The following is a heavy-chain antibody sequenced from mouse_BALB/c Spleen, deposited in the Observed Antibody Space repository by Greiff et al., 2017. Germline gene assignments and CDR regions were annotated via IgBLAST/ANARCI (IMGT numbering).Heavy chain of an antibody. Sequence: DVKLVESGGGLVKPGGSLKLSCAASGFTFSSYAMSWVRQTPEKRLEWVASISSGGSTYYPDSVKGRFTISRDNARNILYLQMTSLRSEDTAMYYCARSANYYGSSYAMDYWGQGTSVTVSS. CDR1: GFTFSSYA. V-gene: IGHV5-6-5*01. D-gene: IGHD1-1*01. CDR3: ARSANYYGSSYAMDY. J-gene: IGHJ4*01. CDR2: ISSGGST.